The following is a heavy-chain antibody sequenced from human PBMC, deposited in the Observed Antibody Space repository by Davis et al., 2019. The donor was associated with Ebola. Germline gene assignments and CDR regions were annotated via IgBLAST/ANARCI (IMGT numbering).Heavy chain of an antibody. Sequence: PGGSLRLSCAVYGGSFSGYYWSWIRQPPGKGLEWIGEINHSGSTNYNPSLKSRVTISVDTSKNQFSLKLSSVTAADTAVYYCAREVVVVPAAMNWFDPWGQGTLVTVSS. V-gene: IGHV4-34*01. CDR3: AREVVVVPAAMNWFDP. CDR2: INHSGST. CDR1: GGSFSGYY. D-gene: IGHD2-2*01. J-gene: IGHJ5*02.